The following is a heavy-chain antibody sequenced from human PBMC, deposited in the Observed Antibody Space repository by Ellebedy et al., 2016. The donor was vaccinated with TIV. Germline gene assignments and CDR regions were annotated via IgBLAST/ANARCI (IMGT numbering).Heavy chain of an antibody. CDR2: INPNSGGT. J-gene: IGHJ4*02. CDR3: ARDDGYKDLDY. Sequence: AASVKVSCKASGYTFTSYGISWVRQAPGQGLEWMGWINPNSGGTNYAQKFQGRVTMTRDTSISTAYMELSRLRSDDTAVFYCARDDGYKDLDYWGQGTLVTVSS. V-gene: IGHV1-2*02. D-gene: IGHD5-24*01. CDR1: GYTFTSYG.